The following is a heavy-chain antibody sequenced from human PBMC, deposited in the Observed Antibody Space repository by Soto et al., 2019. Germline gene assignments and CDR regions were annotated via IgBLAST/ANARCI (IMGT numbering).Heavy chain of an antibody. Sequence: ASAKVCCKASGYTFTVFVISCVRQAPGQGLEWMGWISACNGNTKYSQKFQGRVTITTDTSASTAYMELSSLRSEDTAVYYCARDTAALDVRGQGTTVPLSS. CDR2: ISACNGNT. J-gene: IGHJ6*02. D-gene: IGHD6-25*01. CDR1: GYTFTVFV. CDR3: ARDTAALDV. V-gene: IGHV1-18*01.